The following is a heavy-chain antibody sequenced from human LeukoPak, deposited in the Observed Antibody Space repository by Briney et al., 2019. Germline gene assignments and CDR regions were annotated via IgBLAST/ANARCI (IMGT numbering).Heavy chain of an antibody. CDR3: AKYDY. CDR2: ISWNSGSI. J-gene: IGHJ4*02. Sequence: HPGGSLRLSCAASGFTFDDYAMHWVRQAPGKGLEWVSGISWNSGSIGYADSVKGRFTISRDNAKNSLYLQMNSLRAEDTALYYCAKYDYWGQGTLVAVSS. V-gene: IGHV3-9*01. CDR1: GFTFDDYA.